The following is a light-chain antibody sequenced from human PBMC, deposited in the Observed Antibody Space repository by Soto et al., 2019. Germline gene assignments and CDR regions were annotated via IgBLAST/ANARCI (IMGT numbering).Light chain of an antibody. CDR3: QQYNNWPRT. CDR1: QSVSSN. V-gene: IGKV3-15*01. Sequence: EIMMTQSPATLSVYPGERATLSCRASQSVSSNLAWYQQKPGQVPRLLIYGASTRATGIPARFSGSGSGTEFTLTISGLQSEDFAIYYCQQYNNWPRTFGQGTKV. CDR2: GAS. J-gene: IGKJ1*01.